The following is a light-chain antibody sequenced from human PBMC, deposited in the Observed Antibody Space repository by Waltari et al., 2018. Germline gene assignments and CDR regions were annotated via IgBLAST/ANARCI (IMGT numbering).Light chain of an antibody. CDR3: AAWDDSLTGRV. CDR2: TDN. Sequence: QSVLTQPSSASGTPGQRVTISCSGSSSNTGSNYVSWYQQLPGTAPKLLIHTDNQRPSGVPDRFSASKSGASASLAISGLRSDDEADYYCAAWDDSLTGRVFGGGTKLTVL. J-gene: IGLJ3*02. V-gene: IGLV1-47*01. CDR1: SSNTGSNY.